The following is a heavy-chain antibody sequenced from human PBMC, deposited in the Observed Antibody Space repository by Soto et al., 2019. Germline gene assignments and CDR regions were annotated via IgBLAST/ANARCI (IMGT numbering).Heavy chain of an antibody. J-gene: IGHJ6*02. CDR3: ARDRDLTIFGVVHYYGMDV. V-gene: IGHV3-7*01. CDR2: IKQDGSEK. Sequence: PVGSLRLSCAASGFTFTSYWMTWVRQAPGKGLEWVANIKQDGSEKYYVDSVKGRFTISRDNAKNSLFLQMNSLRAEDTAVYYCARDRDLTIFGVVHYYGMDVWGQGTSVTVSS. CDR1: GFTFTSYW. D-gene: IGHD3-3*01.